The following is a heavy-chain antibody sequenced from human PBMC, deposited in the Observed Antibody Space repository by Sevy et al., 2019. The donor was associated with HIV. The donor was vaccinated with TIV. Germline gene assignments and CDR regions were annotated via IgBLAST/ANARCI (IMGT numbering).Heavy chain of an antibody. J-gene: IGHJ6*02. CDR2: IYYSGST. CDR3: ARHNRIGIVGATTYYYYGMDV. D-gene: IGHD1-26*01. V-gene: IGHV4-39*01. CDR1: GGSISSSSYY. Sequence: SETLSLTCTVSGGSISSSSYYWGWIRQPPGKGLEWIGSIYYSGSTYYNPSLKSRVTISVDTSKNQFSLKLSSVTAAETAVYYCARHNRIGIVGATTYYYYGMDVWGQGTTVTVSS.